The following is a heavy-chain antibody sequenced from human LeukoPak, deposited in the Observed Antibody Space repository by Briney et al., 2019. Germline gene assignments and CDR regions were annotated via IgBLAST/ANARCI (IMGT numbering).Heavy chain of an antibody. CDR1: GFTFSSYG. J-gene: IGHJ4*02. Sequence: GGSLRLSCAASGFTFSSYGMHWVRQAPGKGLEWVAFIRYDGSNKYYADSVKGRFTISRDNSKNTLYLQMNSLRAEDTAVYYCASCSGWYANFDYWGQGTLVTVSS. CDR2: IRYDGSNK. V-gene: IGHV3-30*02. CDR3: ASCSGWYANFDY. D-gene: IGHD6-19*01.